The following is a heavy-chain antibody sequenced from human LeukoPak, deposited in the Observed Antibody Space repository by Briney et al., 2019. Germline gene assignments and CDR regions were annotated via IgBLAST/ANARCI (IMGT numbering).Heavy chain of an antibody. V-gene: IGHV3-74*01. CDR1: GFTSSSYW. CDR3: AKTMDDYYYYMDV. CDR2: INSDGSST. D-gene: IGHD3-10*01. J-gene: IGHJ6*03. Sequence: GGSLRLSCAASGFTSSSYWMHWVRQAPGKGLVWVSRINSDGSSTSYADSVKGRFAISRDNAKNTLYLQMNSLRAEDTAVYYCAKTMDDYYYYMDVWGKGTTVTISS.